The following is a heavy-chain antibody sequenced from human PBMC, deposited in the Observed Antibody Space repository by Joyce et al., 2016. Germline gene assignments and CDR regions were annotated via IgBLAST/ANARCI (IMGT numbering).Heavy chain of an antibody. CDR2: ISRSSNTI. CDR1: GLTFNTYG. Sequence: EVQLVESGGGLVQPGGYLRLSCAASGLTFNTYGMNWVRQAPGKGLEWVSYISRSSNTISYVDSVKGRFTISRDNAKNSLYLQMNSLRAEDTAVHFCARATSYYFYYYMDVWGKGTTVTVSS. V-gene: IGHV3-48*01. CDR3: ARATSYYFYYYMDV. J-gene: IGHJ6*03.